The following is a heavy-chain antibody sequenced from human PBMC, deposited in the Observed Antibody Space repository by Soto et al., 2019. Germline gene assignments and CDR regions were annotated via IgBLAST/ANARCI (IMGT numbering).Heavy chain of an antibody. D-gene: IGHD4-17*01. J-gene: IGHJ6*02. Sequence: QVQLVQSGAEVKKPGSSVKVSCKASGGTFSSYAICWVRQAPGQGLEWMGGIIPIFGTANYAQKFQGRVTITADESTSTAYMELSNLRSEDTAVYYCARVGGDYDYYYYYGMDVWGQGTTVTVSS. CDR2: IIPIFGTA. CDR3: ARVGGDYDYYYYYGMDV. V-gene: IGHV1-69*12. CDR1: GGTFSSYA.